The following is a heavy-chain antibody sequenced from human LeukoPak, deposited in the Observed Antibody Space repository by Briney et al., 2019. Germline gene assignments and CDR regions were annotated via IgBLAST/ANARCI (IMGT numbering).Heavy chain of an antibody. CDR2: IYYSGST. V-gene: IGHV4-59*01. CDR1: GGSISSYY. Sequence: PSETLSLTCTVSGGSISSYYWSWIRQPPGKGLEWIGYIYYSGSTNYNSSLKSRVTISVDTSKNQFSLKLSSVTAADTAVYYCARVKSSSWYWAFDIWGQGTMVTVSS. D-gene: IGHD6-13*01. CDR3: ARVKSSSWYWAFDI. J-gene: IGHJ3*02.